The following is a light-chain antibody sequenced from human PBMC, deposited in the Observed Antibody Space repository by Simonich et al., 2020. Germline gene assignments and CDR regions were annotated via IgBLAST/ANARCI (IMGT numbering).Light chain of an antibody. V-gene: IGLV3-19*01. Sequence: SSELTQDPAVSVALGQTVRITCQGDSLRSYYASWYQQKPGQAPVLVIYGKNNRPSGIPDRFSGSSSGNTASLTITGAQAEDAADYYCNSPDSSGNHLVFGGGTKLTVL. J-gene: IGLJ2*01. CDR3: NSPDSSGNHLV. CDR1: SLRSYY. CDR2: GKN.